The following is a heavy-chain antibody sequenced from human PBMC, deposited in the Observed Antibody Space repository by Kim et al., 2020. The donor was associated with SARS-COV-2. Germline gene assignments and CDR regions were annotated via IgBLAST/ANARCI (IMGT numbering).Heavy chain of an antibody. Sequence: RFTISRDNAKNSLYLQMNSLRAEDTAVYYCAREQQLRSSGSYYSYYYFDYWGQGTLVTVSS. D-gene: IGHD1-26*01. J-gene: IGHJ4*02. V-gene: IGHV3-11*06. CDR3: AREQQLRSSGSYYSYYYFDY.